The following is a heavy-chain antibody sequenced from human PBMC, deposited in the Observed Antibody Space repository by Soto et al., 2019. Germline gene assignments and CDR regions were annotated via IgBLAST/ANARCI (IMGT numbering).Heavy chain of an antibody. CDR1: GFTFSSYA. J-gene: IGHJ3*02. CDR2: ISGSGGST. CDR3: AKERYFDWFRVHSGAFDI. D-gene: IGHD3-9*01. V-gene: IGHV3-23*01. Sequence: GGSLRLSCAASGFTFSSYAMSWVRQAPGKGLEWVSAISGSGGSTYYADSVKGRFTISRDNSKNTLYLQMNSLRAEDTAVYYCAKERYFDWFRVHSGAFDIWGQGTMVTVSS.